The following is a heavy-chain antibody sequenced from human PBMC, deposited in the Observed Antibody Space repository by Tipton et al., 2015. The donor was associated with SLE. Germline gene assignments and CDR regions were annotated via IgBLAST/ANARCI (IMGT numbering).Heavy chain of an antibody. CDR3: ARARDY. J-gene: IGHJ4*02. CDR1: GDSISSYY. CDR2: IYYSGRT. V-gene: IGHV4-59*08. Sequence: TLSLTCTVSGDSISSYYWTWIRQPPGKGLEWIGYIYYSGRTNYNPSLKSRATISIDTSKNQFSLRRSSVTAADTDMYYCARARDYWGQGTLVTVSS.